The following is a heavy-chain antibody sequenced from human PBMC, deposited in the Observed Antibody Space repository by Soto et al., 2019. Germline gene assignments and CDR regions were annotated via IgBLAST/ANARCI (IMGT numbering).Heavy chain of an antibody. D-gene: IGHD3-10*01. Sequence: EVQLVESGGGLVKPGGSLRLSCAASGFTFSSYTMNWVRQAPGKGLEWVSSISAGRSYIYYADSVKGRFTISRDNAKNSLSRTMCFRRGEDTAVYYCASVTATVVRGVINGAFDIWGQGTMLTVSS. CDR2: ISAGRSYI. CDR1: GFTFSSYT. V-gene: IGHV3-21*01. CDR3: ASVTATVVRGVINGAFDI. J-gene: IGHJ3*02.